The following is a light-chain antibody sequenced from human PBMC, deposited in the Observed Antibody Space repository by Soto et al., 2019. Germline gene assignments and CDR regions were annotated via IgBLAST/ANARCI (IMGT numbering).Light chain of an antibody. V-gene: IGLV2-14*01. J-gene: IGLJ1*01. CDR3: SSYTNINTRACV. Sequence: QSALTQPASVSGSPGQSITISCTGTSGDIGSYNRVSWYQRHPGKAPKLIIYEVTDRPSGVSNRFSGSKSGNTASLTISGLQAEDEAEYYCSSYTNINTRACVFGTGTKVNVL. CDR1: SGDIGSYNR. CDR2: EVT.